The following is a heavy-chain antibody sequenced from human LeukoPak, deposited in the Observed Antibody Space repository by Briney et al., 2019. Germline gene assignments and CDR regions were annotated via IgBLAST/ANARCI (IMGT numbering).Heavy chain of an antibody. Sequence: ASVKVSCKASGYTFTSYGMSWVRQAPGQGREWMGWISAYNGNTNYAQKLQGRVTMTTDTSTSTAYMELRSLRSDDTAVYYCARPYDSSGYYDYWGQGTLVTVSS. CDR1: GYTFTSYG. CDR2: ISAYNGNT. J-gene: IGHJ4*02. V-gene: IGHV1-18*01. CDR3: ARPYDSSGYYDY. D-gene: IGHD3-22*01.